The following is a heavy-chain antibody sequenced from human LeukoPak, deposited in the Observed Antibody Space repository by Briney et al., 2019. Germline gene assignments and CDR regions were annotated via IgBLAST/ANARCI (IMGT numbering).Heavy chain of an antibody. CDR1: RFTFSDYY. CDR3: ARDFPRYDYVWGSYLDY. CDR2: ISSSGSTI. Sequence: GGSLRLPCAASRFTFSDYYMSWIRQAPGKGLEWVLYISSSGSTIYYADSVKGRFTISRDNAKNSLCLQMNSLRAEDTAVYYCARDFPRYDYVWGSYLDYWGQGTLVTVSS. J-gene: IGHJ4*02. V-gene: IGHV3-11*01. D-gene: IGHD3-16*01.